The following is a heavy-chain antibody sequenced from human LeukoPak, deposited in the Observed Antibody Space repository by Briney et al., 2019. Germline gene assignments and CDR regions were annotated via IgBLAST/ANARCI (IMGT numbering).Heavy chain of an antibody. Sequence: GESLKISCQGSGYSFTSNWISWVRQLPGKGLEWMGRIDPSDSYANYSPSFQGHVTISADKSISTAYLQWSSLKASDTAMYYCARQSGGDILTGYYREFDYWGQGTLVTVSS. CDR2: IDPSDSYA. J-gene: IGHJ4*02. D-gene: IGHD3-9*01. CDR1: GYSFTSNW. CDR3: ARQSGGDILTGYYREFDY. V-gene: IGHV5-10-1*01.